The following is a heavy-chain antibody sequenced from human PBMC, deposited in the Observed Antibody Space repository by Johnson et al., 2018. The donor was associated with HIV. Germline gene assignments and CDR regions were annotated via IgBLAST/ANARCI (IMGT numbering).Heavy chain of an antibody. CDR3: ARSGYGSGSTHDAFDI. CDR2: IKQDGRGT. V-gene: IGHV3-7*01. CDR1: GFIFSSYW. D-gene: IGHD3-10*01. Sequence: VQLVESGGDLVQPGGSLRLSCEASGFIFSSYWMSWVRQAPGNGLEWVAHIKQDGRGTFYVGSVKGRFTVSRDNDKNSLYLQLSSLRAEDTAVYYCARSGYGSGSTHDAFDIWGQGTMVTVSS. J-gene: IGHJ3*02.